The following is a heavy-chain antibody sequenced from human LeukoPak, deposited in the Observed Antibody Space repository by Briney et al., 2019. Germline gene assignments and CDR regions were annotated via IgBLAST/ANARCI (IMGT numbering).Heavy chain of an antibody. D-gene: IGHD2-21*02. CDR2: IYSGGGT. CDR3: ARAVGVTAIHNAFDI. J-gene: IGHJ3*02. V-gene: IGHV3-66*02. CDR1: GFTVSSNY. Sequence: PGGSMRLSWAASGFTVSSNYMSWVRQAPGKGLELVSVIYSGGGTDYADSVKGRFTISRDNSKNTLYLQVNSLRAEDTALYYCARAVGVTAIHNAFDIWGQGTMVTVSS.